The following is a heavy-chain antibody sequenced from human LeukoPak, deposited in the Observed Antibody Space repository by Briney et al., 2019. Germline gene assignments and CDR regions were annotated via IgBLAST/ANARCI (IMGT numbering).Heavy chain of an antibody. CDR3: ARGNYYGSGCDF. CDR1: GFTFGNYG. Sequence: GGSLRFSCAASGFTFGNYGMHWGRQAPGKGLEWVAFIYYHGNNKNYADFVKGRFTISRDNSKNTLFLQMNSLRAEDTAVYYCARGNYYGSGCDFWGQGSLVTVSS. J-gene: IGHJ4*02. D-gene: IGHD3-10*01. CDR2: IYYHGNNK. V-gene: IGHV3-30*02.